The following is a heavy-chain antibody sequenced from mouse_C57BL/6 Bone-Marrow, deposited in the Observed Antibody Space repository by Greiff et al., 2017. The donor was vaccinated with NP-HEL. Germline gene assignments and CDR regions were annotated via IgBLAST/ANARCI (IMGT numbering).Heavy chain of an antibody. Sequence: QVQLKESGAELARPGASVKLSCTASGYTFTSYGISWVKQRTGQGLEWIGEIYPRSGNTYYNEKFKGKATLTADKSSSTAYMELRSLTSEDSAVYFCARYGSTWFAYWGQGTLVTVSA. CDR1: GYTFTSYG. V-gene: IGHV1-81*01. CDR3: ARYGSTWFAY. CDR2: IYPRSGNT. J-gene: IGHJ3*01. D-gene: IGHD1-1*01.